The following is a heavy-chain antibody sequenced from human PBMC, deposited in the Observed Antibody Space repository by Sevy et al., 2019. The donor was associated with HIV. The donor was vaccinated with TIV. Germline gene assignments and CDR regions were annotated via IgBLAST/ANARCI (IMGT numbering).Heavy chain of an antibody. Sequence: GGSLRLSCAASGFIFSSYAMSWVRQAPGKGLEWVSAISGSGGSTYYADSVKGRFTISRDNSKNTLYLQMNSLRAEDTAVYYCAKGYVLRFLEWLPPGPSTHDAFDIWGQGTMVTVSS. CDR2: ISGSGGST. V-gene: IGHV3-23*01. CDR1: GFIFSSYA. J-gene: IGHJ3*02. D-gene: IGHD3-3*01. CDR3: AKGYVLRFLEWLPPGPSTHDAFDI.